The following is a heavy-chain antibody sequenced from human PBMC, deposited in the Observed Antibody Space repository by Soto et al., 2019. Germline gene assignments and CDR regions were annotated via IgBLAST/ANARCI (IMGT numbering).Heavy chain of an antibody. V-gene: IGHV4-4*02. J-gene: IGHJ3*02. CDR3: ARTTIMITFGGVHRSGNAFDI. Sequence: QVQLQESCPGLVKPSGTLSLTCAVSSGSISSSNWWSWVRQPPGKGLDGIGEIYHSGSTNYNSSLKSRVTISVVKSKNQFSLKLSSVTAADTAVYYCARTTIMITFGGVHRSGNAFDIWGQGTMVTVSS. D-gene: IGHD3-16*01. CDR2: IYHSGST. CDR1: SGSISSSNW.